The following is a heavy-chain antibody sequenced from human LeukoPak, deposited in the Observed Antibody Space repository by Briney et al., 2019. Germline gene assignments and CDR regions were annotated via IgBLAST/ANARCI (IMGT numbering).Heavy chain of an antibody. J-gene: IGHJ5*02. V-gene: IGHV4-59*01. CDR1: GGSISSYY. D-gene: IGHD2-2*02. CDR3: AREYCSSTSSYTGEWFDP. Sequence: SETLSLTCTVSGGSISSYYWSWIRQPPGRGLEWIEYIYYSGSTNYNPSLKSRVTISVDTSKNQFSLKLSSVTAADTAVYYCAREYCSSTSSYTGEWFDPWGQGTLVTVSS. CDR2: IYYSGST.